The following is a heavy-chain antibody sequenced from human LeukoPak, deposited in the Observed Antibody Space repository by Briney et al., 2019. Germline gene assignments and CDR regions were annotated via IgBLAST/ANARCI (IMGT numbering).Heavy chain of an antibody. CDR1: GGSISIFY. V-gene: IGHV4-59*01. CDR3: ARIDAVAATPTSFDY. D-gene: IGHD6-19*01. J-gene: IGHJ4*02. Sequence: SETLSLTCTVSGGSISIFYWSWIRQPPGKGLEWIGDIYYSGTTNYNPSLKSRVTISLDTSKNQFSLRLSSVTAADTAVYYCARIDAVAATPTSFDYWGQGTLVTVYS. CDR2: IYYSGTT.